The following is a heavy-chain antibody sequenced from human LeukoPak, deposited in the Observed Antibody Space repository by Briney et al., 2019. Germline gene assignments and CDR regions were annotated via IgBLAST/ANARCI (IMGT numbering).Heavy chain of an antibody. CDR2: ISAYNGNT. V-gene: IGHV1-18*01. Sequence: ASVKVSCKASGYTFTSYGISWVRQAPGQGLEWMGWISAYNGNTNYAQKLQGRVTMTTDTSTSTAYMELRSLRSDDTAVYYCARDRREQWLTLKGGDYWGQGTLVTVSS. CDR3: ARDRREQWLTLKGGDY. CDR1: GYTFTSYG. D-gene: IGHD6-19*01. J-gene: IGHJ4*02.